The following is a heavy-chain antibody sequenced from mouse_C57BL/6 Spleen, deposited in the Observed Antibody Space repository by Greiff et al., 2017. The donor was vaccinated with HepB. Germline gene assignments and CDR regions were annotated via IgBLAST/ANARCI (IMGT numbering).Heavy chain of an antibody. Sequence: EVKLMESGGGLVQPGGSMKLSCVASGFTFSNYWMNWVRQSPEKGLEWVAQIRLKSDNYATHYAESVKGRFTISRDDSKSSVYLQMNNLRAEDTGIYYCTERVRGDYGLYAMDYWGQGTSVTVSS. D-gene: IGHD1-1*01. CDR2: IRLKSDNYAT. CDR3: TERVRGDYGLYAMDY. V-gene: IGHV6-3*01. J-gene: IGHJ4*01. CDR1: GFTFSNYW.